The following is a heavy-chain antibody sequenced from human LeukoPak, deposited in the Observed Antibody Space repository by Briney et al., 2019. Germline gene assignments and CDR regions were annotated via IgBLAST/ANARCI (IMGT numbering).Heavy chain of an antibody. J-gene: IGHJ4*02. V-gene: IGHV4-59*08. CDR3: ARSEYYFVY. CDR2: IYYSGST. Sequence: SETLSLTCTVSGGSISSYYWRWIRQPPGKGLEWIGYIYYSGSTNYNPSLKSRVTISVDTSKNQFSLKLSSVTAADTAVYYCARSEYYFVYWGQGTLVTVSS. CDR1: GGSISSYY.